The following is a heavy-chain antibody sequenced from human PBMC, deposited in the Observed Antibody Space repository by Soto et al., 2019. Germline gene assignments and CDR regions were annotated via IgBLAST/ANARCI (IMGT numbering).Heavy chain of an antibody. CDR2: ISSSSSYI. CDR3: ARDLNVLLWFGELSDPYYYGMDV. Sequence: GGSLRLSCAASGFTFSSYSMNWVRQAPGKGLEWVSSISSSSSYIYYADSVKGRFTISRDNAKNSLYLQMNSLRAEDTAVYYCARDLNVLLWFGELSDPYYYGMDVWGQGTTVTVSS. V-gene: IGHV3-21*01. D-gene: IGHD3-10*01. J-gene: IGHJ6*02. CDR1: GFTFSSYS.